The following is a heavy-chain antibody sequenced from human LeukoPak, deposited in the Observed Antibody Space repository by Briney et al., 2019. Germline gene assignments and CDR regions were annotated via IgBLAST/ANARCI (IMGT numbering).Heavy chain of an antibody. CDR1: RGSISSGDFY. CDR3: ARDNYDYAWGRYRQRNPEYFQH. D-gene: IGHD3-16*02. CDR2: IYSTGST. V-gene: IGHV4-30-4*08. J-gene: IGHJ1*01. Sequence: PSQTLSLTCTVYRGSISSGDFYWSWIRQPPGEGLQWIGSIYSTGSTNYNPSLKSRVTISVDTSKNLFPLKLSSVTAADTAVYYCARDNYDYAWGRYRQRNPEYFQHWGQGTLVTVSS.